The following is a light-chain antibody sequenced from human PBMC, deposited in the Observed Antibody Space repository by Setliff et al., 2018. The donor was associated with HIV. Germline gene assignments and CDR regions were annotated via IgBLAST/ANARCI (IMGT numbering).Light chain of an antibody. J-gene: IGLJ1*01. Sequence: QSVLAQPASVSGSPGQSLTISCTGTSSDVGTYNFVSWYQKHPGKAPKLMISDVSNRPSGVSNRFSGSKSGNTASLTISGLQAEDEADYYCSSYTSTTPLYVFGTGTKVTVL. CDR1: SSDVGTYNF. CDR3: SSYTSTTPLYV. CDR2: DVS. V-gene: IGLV2-14*03.